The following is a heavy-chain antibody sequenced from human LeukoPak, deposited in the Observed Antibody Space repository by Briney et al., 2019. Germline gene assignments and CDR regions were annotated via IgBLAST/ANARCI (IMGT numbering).Heavy chain of an antibody. CDR2: IIPIFNTA. Sequence: SVKVSCKASGDTFSNYAISWVRQAPGQGLEWMGGIIPIFNTANYAQKFQGRVTISTDESTRTAYMELSSLRSEDTVVYYCARHPTELRFFPAQNWGWFDPWGQGTLVTVSS. D-gene: IGHD3-3*01. CDR1: GDTFSNYA. V-gene: IGHV1-69*05. J-gene: IGHJ5*02. CDR3: ARHPTELRFFPAQNWGWFDP.